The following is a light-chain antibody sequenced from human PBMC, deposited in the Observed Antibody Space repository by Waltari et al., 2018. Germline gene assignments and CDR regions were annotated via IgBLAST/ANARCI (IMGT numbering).Light chain of an antibody. CDR3: GTWDSSLHSGV. CDR1: SSNIGNNY. Sequence: QSVLTQPPSVSAAPGQKVTISCSGSSSNIGNNYVSWYQQLPGTAPKLLISENNKHPSGIPDRFSGSKSGTSATLGITGLQTGDEADYYCGTWDSSLHSGVFGGGTKLTVL. V-gene: IGLV1-51*02. J-gene: IGLJ3*02. CDR2: ENN.